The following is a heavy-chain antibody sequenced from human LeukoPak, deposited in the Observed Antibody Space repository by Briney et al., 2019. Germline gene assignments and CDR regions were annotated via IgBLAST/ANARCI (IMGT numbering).Heavy chain of an antibody. J-gene: IGHJ2*01. CDR2: IYYSGST. V-gene: IGHV4-31*03. CDR3: ARDYCSGGSCYSKNWYFDL. Sequence: PSETLSLTCTVSGGSISIGGYYWSWIRQHPGKGLEWIGYIYYSGSTYYNPSLKSRVTISVDTSKNQFSLKLSSVTAADTAVYYCARDYCSGGSCYSKNWYFDLWGRGTLVTVSS. D-gene: IGHD2-15*01. CDR1: GGSISIGGYY.